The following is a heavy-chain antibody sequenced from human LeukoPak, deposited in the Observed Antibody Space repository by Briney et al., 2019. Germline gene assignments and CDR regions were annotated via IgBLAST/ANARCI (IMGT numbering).Heavy chain of an antibody. CDR2: INHSRIT. D-gene: IGHD6-13*01. J-gene: IGHJ4*02. CDR3: ARGGGMRQQLPFDY. CDR1: GGSFSGHY. V-gene: IGHV4-34*01. Sequence: SETLSLTCAVYGGSFSGHYWSWIRQPPGKGLEWIGEINHSRITNYNPSLKSRVTISVDTSKNQFSLKLSSVTAADTAVYYCARGGGMRQQLPFDYWGQGTLVTVSS.